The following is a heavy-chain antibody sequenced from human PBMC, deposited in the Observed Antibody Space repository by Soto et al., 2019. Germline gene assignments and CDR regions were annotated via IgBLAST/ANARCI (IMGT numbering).Heavy chain of an antibody. CDR2: IYYSGST. D-gene: IGHD5-18*01. J-gene: IGHJ6*02. CDR1: GGSISSYY. Sequence: SETLCLTCTVSGGSISSYYWSWIRQPPGKGLEWIGYIYYSGSTNYNPSLKSRVTISVDTSKNQFSLKLSSVTAADTAVYYCARHRIQLWLTPYYYGMDVWGQGTTVTVSS. V-gene: IGHV4-59*08. CDR3: ARHRIQLWLTPYYYGMDV.